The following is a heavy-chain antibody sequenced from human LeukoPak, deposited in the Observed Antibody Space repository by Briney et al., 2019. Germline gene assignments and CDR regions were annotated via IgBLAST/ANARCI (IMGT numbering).Heavy chain of an antibody. D-gene: IGHD2-2*01. CDR1: GGSFSGYY. V-gene: IGHV4-34*01. Sequence: SETLSLTCAVYGGSFSGYYWSWIRQPPGKGLEWIGEINHSGSTNYNPSLKNRVTISVDTSKNQFSLKLSSVTAAETAVYYCARVVQGFDDCEIWGQGTMVTVSS. CDR2: INHSGST. J-gene: IGHJ3*02. CDR3: ARVVQGFDDCEI.